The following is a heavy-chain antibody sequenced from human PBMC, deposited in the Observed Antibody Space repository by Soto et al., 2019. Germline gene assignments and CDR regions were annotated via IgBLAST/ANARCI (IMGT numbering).Heavy chain of an antibody. CDR1: GFTFSSYW. V-gene: IGHV3-7*01. CDR3: ARDVYCSSTSCYNYFDY. D-gene: IGHD2-2*01. CDR2: IKQDGSEK. Sequence: WGTLRLSCAASGFTFSSYWMSWVRQAPGKGLEWVANIKQDGSEKYYVDSVKGRFTISRDNAKNSLYLQMNSLRAEDTAVYYCARDVYCSSTSCYNYFDYWGQGTLVTVSS. J-gene: IGHJ4*02.